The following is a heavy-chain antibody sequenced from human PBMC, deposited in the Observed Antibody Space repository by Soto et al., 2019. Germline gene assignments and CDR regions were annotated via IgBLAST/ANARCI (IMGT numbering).Heavy chain of an antibody. J-gene: IGHJ4*02. CDR1: GGSFSGYY. CDR3: ARGRQGWGVGVYFDY. D-gene: IGHD3-16*01. V-gene: IGHV4-34*01. Sequence: QVQLQQWGAGLLKPSETLSLTCAVYGGSFSGYYWSWIRQPPGKGLEWIGEINHSGSTNYNPSLKSRVTISVDTSKNQFSLKLGSVTAADTAVYYCARGRQGWGVGVYFDYWGQGTLVTVSS. CDR2: INHSGST.